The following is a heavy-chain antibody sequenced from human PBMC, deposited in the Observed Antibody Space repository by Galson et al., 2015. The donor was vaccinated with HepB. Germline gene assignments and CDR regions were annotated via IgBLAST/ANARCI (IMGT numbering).Heavy chain of an antibody. CDR1: GFTFSSYA. V-gene: IGHV3-30-3*01. Sequence: SLRLSCAASGFTFSSYAMHWVRQAPGKGLEWVAVISYDGSNKYYADSVKGRFTISRDNSKNTLYLQMNSLRAEDTAVYYCARDYYDSSGQGGLFDYWGQGTLVTVSS. CDR3: ARDYYDSSGQGGLFDY. CDR2: ISYDGSNK. J-gene: IGHJ4*02. D-gene: IGHD3-22*01.